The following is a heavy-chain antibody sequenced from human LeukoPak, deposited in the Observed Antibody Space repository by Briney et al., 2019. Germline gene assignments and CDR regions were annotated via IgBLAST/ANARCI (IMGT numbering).Heavy chain of an antibody. V-gene: IGHV3-23*05. CDR2: INYSGSNA. CDR3: ARRTYDAFDI. CDR1: GFTFSISA. J-gene: IGHJ3*02. Sequence: GGSLRLSCAASGFTFSISAMTWVRQAPGKGLEWVALINYSGSNAYYADSVKGRFTISRDNSKNTLYLQMNSLRAEDTAVYYCARRTYDAFDIWGQGTMVTVSS. D-gene: IGHD1-14*01.